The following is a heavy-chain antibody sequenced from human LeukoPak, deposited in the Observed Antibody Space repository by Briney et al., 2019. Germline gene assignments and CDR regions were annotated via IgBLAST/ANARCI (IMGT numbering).Heavy chain of an antibody. CDR3: ARDSGGSGSYYNGY. Sequence: GASVNVSCKASGYTFTGYYMHWVRQAPGQGLEWMGWINPNSGGTNYAQKFQGRVTMTRDTSISTAYMELSRLRSDDTAVYYCARDSGGSGSYYNGYWGQGTLVTVSS. J-gene: IGHJ4*02. D-gene: IGHD3-10*01. CDR1: GYTFTGYY. CDR2: INPNSGGT. V-gene: IGHV1-2*02.